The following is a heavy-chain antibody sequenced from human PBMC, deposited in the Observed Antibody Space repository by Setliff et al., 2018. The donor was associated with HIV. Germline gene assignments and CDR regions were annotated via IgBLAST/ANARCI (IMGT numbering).Heavy chain of an antibody. CDR3: ASGYYFDSSAYFVFYY. D-gene: IGHD3-22*01. J-gene: IGHJ4*02. CDR1: GGSISSYY. CDR2: IYYSGST. Sequence: SETLSLTCTVSGGSISSYYWSWIRQHPGKGLEWIGYIYYSGSTYYNPSLKSRVTISVDTSKNQFSLKLSSVTAADTAVYYCASGYYFDSSAYFVFYYWGQGTLVTVSS. V-gene: IGHV4-59*01.